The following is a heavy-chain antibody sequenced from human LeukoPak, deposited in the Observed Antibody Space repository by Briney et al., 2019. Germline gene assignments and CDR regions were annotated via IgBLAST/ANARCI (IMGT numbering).Heavy chain of an antibody. CDR1: GGSISSYY. CDR3: ARRGSVTTFYFDY. V-gene: IGHV4-59*08. CDR2: IYYSGST. D-gene: IGHD4-11*01. J-gene: IGHJ4*02. Sequence: PSETLSLTCTVSGGSISSYYWSWIRQPPGKGLEWIGYIYYSGSTNYNPSLKSRVTISVDTSKNQFSLKLSSVTAADTAVYYCARRGSVTTFYFDYWGQGTLVTVSS.